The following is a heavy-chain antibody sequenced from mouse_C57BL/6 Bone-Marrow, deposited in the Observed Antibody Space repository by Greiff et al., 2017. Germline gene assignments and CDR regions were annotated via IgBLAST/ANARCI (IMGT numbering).Heavy chain of an antibody. CDR3: ARDLYCYGSRVEFDY. CDR1: GYTFTSYW. J-gene: IGHJ2*01. Sequence: QVQLQQPGAELVKPGASVKLSCKASGYTFTSYWMHWVKQRPGQGLEWIGMIHPNSGSTNYNEKFKSKATLTVDKSSSTAYMQLSSLTSEDSAVYYCARDLYCYGSRVEFDYWGQGTTLTVSS. V-gene: IGHV1-64*01. CDR2: IHPNSGST. D-gene: IGHD1-1*01.